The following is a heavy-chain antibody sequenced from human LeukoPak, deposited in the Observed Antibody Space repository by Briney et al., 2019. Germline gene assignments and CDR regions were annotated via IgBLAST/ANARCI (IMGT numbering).Heavy chain of an antibody. CDR2: ISSDETRT. CDR3: AKSPADYGDDLFDC. CDR1: GFTFSSYW. J-gene: IGHJ4*02. V-gene: IGHV3-74*01. D-gene: IGHD4-17*01. Sequence: GGSLRLSCAASGFTFSSYWMHWVRQAPGKGLVWVSRISSDETRTAHADSVKGRFSISRDNAKNTLYLQMSSLRAEDTAVYYCAKSPADYGDDLFDCWGQGTLVTVSS.